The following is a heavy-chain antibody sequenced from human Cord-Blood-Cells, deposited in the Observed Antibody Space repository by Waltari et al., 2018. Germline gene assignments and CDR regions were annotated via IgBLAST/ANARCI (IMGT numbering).Heavy chain of an antibody. Sequence: QVQLVQSGAEVKKPGSSVKVSCKASGGTFSSYAISWVRQAPGQGLEWMGGIIPIFGTASYAQKFKGRVTITADESTSTAYMERSSLRSEDTAVYYCASWGGYDILTGYYAFDIWGQGTMVTVSS. J-gene: IGHJ3*02. D-gene: IGHD3-9*01. CDR2: IIPIFGTA. CDR1: GGTFSSYA. V-gene: IGHV1-69*01. CDR3: ASWGGYDILTGYYAFDI.